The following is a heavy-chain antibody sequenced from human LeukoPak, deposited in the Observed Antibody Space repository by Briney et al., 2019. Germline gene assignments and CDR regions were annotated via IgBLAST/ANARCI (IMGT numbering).Heavy chain of an antibody. CDR1: GFTFSSYG. J-gene: IGHJ4*02. CDR3: AKDGRPYYDFWSGYPSLDY. D-gene: IGHD3-3*01. V-gene: IGHV3-33*06. Sequence: GGSLRLSCAASGFTFSSYGMHWVRQAPGKGLEWVAVIWYDGSNKYYADSVKGRFTISRDNSKNTLYLQMNSLRAEDTAVYYCAKDGRPYYDFWSGYPSLDYWGQGILVTVSS. CDR2: IWYDGSNK.